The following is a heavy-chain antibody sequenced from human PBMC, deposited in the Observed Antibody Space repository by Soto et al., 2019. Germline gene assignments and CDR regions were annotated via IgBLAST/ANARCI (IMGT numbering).Heavy chain of an antibody. D-gene: IGHD3-10*01. CDR3: AGSAALYYYGSGSRGFDP. Sequence: QVQLQQWGAGLLKPSETLSLTCAVYGGSFSAFYWSWIRQPPGKGPEWIGDIYHSGGTNYNPSLKSRVTISVDTSKNQFSLKLNSVTAADTAVYYCAGSAALYYYGSGSRGFDPWGQGALVTVSS. CDR2: IYHSGGT. CDR1: GGSFSAFY. J-gene: IGHJ5*02. V-gene: IGHV4-34*01.